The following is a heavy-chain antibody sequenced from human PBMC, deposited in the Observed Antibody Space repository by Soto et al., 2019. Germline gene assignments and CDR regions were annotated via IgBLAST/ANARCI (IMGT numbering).Heavy chain of an antibody. CDR2: IWYDGSNK. J-gene: IGHJ6*02. V-gene: IGHV3-33*01. CDR3: ARTSITIFGVLVEYYYGMDV. D-gene: IGHD3-3*01. Sequence: GGSLRLSCAASGFTFSSYGMHWVRQAPGKGLEWVAVIWYDGSNKYYADSVKGRFTISRDNSKNTLYLQMNSLRAEDTAVYYCARTSITIFGVLVEYYYGMDVWGQGTTVTVSS. CDR1: GFTFSSYG.